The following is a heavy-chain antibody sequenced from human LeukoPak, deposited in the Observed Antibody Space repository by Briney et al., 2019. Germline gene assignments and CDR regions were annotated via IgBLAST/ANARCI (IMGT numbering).Heavy chain of an antibody. Sequence: GGSLRLSCAASGFTFSSYEMNWVRQAPGKGLEWVSYISGSGNTIYYADSVKGRFTISRDDAKNSLYLQMNSLRAEDTAVYYCVRDNSVAVAGTGRYYNGMDVWGQGTTVTVSS. CDR1: GFTFSSYE. CDR3: VRDNSVAVAGTGRYYNGMDV. D-gene: IGHD6-19*01. J-gene: IGHJ6*02. CDR2: ISGSGNTI. V-gene: IGHV3-48*03.